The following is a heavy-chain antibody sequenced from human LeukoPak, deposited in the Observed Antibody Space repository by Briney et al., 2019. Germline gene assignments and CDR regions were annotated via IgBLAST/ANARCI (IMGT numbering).Heavy chain of an antibody. V-gene: IGHV1-69*05. CDR3: ARGDSGYDYGFDN. CDR1: GGTFSSHA. CDR2: IIPIFGTT. D-gene: IGHD5-12*01. Sequence: SVKVSCKASGGTFSSHAISWVRQAPGQGLEWVGGIIPIFGTTNYAQKFQGRVTITTDESTSTGYMELRSLRSDDTAVYYCARGDSGYDYGFDNWGQGTLVTVSS. J-gene: IGHJ4*02.